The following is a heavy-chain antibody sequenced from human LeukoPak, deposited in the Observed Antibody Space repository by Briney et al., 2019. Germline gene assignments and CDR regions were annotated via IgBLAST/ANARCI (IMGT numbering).Heavy chain of an antibody. CDR1: GFTFSSYG. V-gene: IGHV3-30*02. D-gene: IGHD3-16*02. CDR3: ASLHLGELSSNDY. J-gene: IGHJ4*02. CDR2: IRYDGSNK. Sequence: GGSLRLSCAASGFTFSSYGMHWVRQAPGKGLEWVAFIRYDGSNKYYADSVKGRFTISRDNSKNTLYLQMNSLRAEDTAVYYCASLHLGELSSNDYWGQGTLVTVSS.